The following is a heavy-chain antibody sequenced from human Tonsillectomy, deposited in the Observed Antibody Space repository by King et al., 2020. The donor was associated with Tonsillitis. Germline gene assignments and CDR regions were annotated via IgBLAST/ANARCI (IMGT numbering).Heavy chain of an antibody. CDR1: GFTFSSYA. Sequence: QLVQSGGGVVQPGRSLRLSCAASGFTFSSYAMHWVRQAPGKGLEWVAVISYDGSNKYYADPVKGRFTISRDNSKNTLYLQMNSLRAEDTAVYYCASGYCSSTSCYTLYWGQGTLVTVSS. CDR2: ISYDGSNK. CDR3: ASGYCSSTSCYTLY. D-gene: IGHD2-2*02. J-gene: IGHJ4*02. V-gene: IGHV3-30*01.